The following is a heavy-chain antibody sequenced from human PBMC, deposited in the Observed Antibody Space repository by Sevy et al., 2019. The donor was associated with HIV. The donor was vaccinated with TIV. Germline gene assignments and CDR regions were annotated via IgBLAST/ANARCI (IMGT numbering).Heavy chain of an antibody. CDR3: ARHCGSTSCCHAFDF. Sequence: SKTLSLTCAVYGGSFSGYYWSWIRQPPGKGLEWIGEINHTGSTNYNPSLKSRVTISVDTSKNQFSLKLSSVTAADTAVYYCARHCGSTSCCHAFDFWGQGTMVTVSS. CDR1: GGSFSGYY. D-gene: IGHD2-2*01. CDR2: INHTGST. V-gene: IGHV4-34*01. J-gene: IGHJ3*01.